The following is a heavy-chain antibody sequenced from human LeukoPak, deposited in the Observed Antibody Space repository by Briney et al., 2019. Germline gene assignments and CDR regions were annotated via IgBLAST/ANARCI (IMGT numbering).Heavy chain of an antibody. CDR1: GYTFTSYG. J-gene: IGHJ4*02. CDR3: ARVRGKHPGGYEFDY. CDR2: ISAYNGNT. D-gene: IGHD5-12*01. V-gene: IGHV1-18*01. Sequence: ASVKVSCKASGYTFTSYGISWVRQAPGQGLEWMGLISAYNGNTNYAQKLQGRVTMTTDTSTSTAYMELRSLRSDDTAVYYCARVRGKHPGGYEFDYWGQGTLVTVSS.